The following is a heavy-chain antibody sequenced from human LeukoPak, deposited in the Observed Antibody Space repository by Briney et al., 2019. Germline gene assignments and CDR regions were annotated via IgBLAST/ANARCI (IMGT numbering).Heavy chain of an antibody. V-gene: IGHV4-59*11. J-gene: IGHJ4*02. Sequence: PSETLSLTCTVSGGSMTTHHWNWIRQTPGKGLEWIGYVFDSGRTKENPSLKSRVTLSADTSKNQLSLRLSSVTAADTAVYYCTTIKRGDIFGYFDFWGQGILVTVSS. D-gene: IGHD5-18*01. CDR1: GGSMTTHH. CDR2: VFDSGRT. CDR3: TTIKRGDIFGYFDF.